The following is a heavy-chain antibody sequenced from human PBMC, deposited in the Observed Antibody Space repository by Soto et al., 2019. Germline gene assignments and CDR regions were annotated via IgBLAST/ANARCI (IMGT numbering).Heavy chain of an antibody. D-gene: IGHD6-13*01. J-gene: IGHJ3*02. CDR2: ISAYNGNT. V-gene: IGHV1-18*01. CDR1: GYTFTSYG. Sequence: GASVKVSCKASGYTFTSYGISWVRQAPGQGLEWMGWISAYNGNTNYAQELQGRVTMTTDTSTSAAYMELRSLRSDDTAVYYCARDGAAAGTDAFDIWGQGTMVTVSS. CDR3: ARDGAAAGTDAFDI.